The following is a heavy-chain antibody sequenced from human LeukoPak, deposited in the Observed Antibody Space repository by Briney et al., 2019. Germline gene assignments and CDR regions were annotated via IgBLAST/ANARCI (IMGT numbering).Heavy chain of an antibody. D-gene: IGHD5-24*01. Sequence: GGSLRLSCAASGFTFSSYSMNWVRQAPGKGLDWVSSISSSSSYIYYADSVKGRFTISRDNAKNSLYLQMNSLRAEDTAVYYCARGRRDGYNGGFDYWGQGTLVTVSS. V-gene: IGHV3-21*01. CDR2: ISSSSSYI. CDR1: GFTFSSYS. J-gene: IGHJ4*02. CDR3: ARGRRDGYNGGFDY.